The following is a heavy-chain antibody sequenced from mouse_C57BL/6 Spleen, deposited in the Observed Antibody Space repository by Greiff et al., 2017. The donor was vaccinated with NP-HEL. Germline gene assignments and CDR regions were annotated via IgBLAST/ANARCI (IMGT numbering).Heavy chain of an antibody. CDR2: ISDGGSYT. CDR1: GFTFSSYA. V-gene: IGHV5-4*01. Sequence: DVQLVESGGGLVKPGGSLKLSCAASGFTFSSYAMSWVRQTPEKRLEWVATISDGGSYTYYPDNVKGRFTISRDNAKNNLYLQMSHLKSEDTAMYYCARDRGRDFDYWGQGTTLTVSS. CDR3: ARDRGRDFDY. D-gene: IGHD3-3*01. J-gene: IGHJ2*01.